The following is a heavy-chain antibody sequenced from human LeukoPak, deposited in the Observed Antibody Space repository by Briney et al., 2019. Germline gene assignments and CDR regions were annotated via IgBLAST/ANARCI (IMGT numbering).Heavy chain of an antibody. CDR2: INPSGGST. Sequence: ASVKVSCKASGYTFTSYYMHWVRQAPGQGLERMGTINPSGGSTSYAQKFRGRVTMTRDTSTSTVYMELSSLRSEDTAVYYCAREPLTYYYDSSGYYGDAFDIWGQGTMVTVSS. D-gene: IGHD3-22*01. V-gene: IGHV1-46*01. J-gene: IGHJ3*02. CDR3: AREPLTYYYDSSGYYGDAFDI. CDR1: GYTFTSYY.